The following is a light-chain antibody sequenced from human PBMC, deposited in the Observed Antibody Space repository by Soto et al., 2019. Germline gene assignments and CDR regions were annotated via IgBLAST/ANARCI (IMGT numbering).Light chain of an antibody. J-gene: IGKJ4*01. V-gene: IGKV1-39*01. CDR2: AAS. CDR1: QSISSY. CDR3: QQSYSTPLA. Sequence: DIQMTQSQSSLSASVGDRVTITCRASQSISSYLNWYQQKPGKATKLLIYAASSLQSGVPSRFSGSGSGTDFTLTISSLQPDDFATYYCQQSYSTPLAVGGGTKVDSK.